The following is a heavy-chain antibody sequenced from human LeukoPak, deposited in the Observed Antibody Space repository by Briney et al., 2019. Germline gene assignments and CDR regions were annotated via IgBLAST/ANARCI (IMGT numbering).Heavy chain of an antibody. CDR1: GFTFSNYW. V-gene: IGHV3-7*01. CDR3: ARDDFWSGYYLIDY. CDR2: IKHNGNEK. Sequence: GGSLILSCAASGFTFSNYWMSWVRQAPGKGLEWVANIKHNGNEKYYVDSVEGRFTISRDNAKNSLYLQMNSLRAEDTAVYYCARDDFWSGYYLIDYWGQGTLVTVSS. D-gene: IGHD3-3*01. J-gene: IGHJ4*02.